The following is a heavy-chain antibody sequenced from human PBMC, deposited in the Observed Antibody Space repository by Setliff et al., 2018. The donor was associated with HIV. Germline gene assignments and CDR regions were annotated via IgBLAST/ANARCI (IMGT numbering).Heavy chain of an antibody. CDR2: IIPIFGTA. Sequence: SVKVSCKASADTFSSHVISWFRQAPGQGLEWMGGIIPIFGTANFPQNFQGRLTITVDEPTSTAYMELSSLTSDDTAVYYCARPTYYTDNSGHPRYYFETWGQGTRVTVSS. D-gene: IGHD3-22*01. V-gene: IGHV1-69*13. CDR1: ADTFSSHV. J-gene: IGHJ5*02. CDR3: ARPTYYTDNSGHPRYYFET.